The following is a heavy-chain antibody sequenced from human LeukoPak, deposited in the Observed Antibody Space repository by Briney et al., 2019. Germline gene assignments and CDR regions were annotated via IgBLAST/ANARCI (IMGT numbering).Heavy chain of an antibody. Sequence: SETLSLTCTLSGGSMGTYSWCWIRQSPGKGLEWIGFKAYSGGTNYNPSLKSRVTISVDTSKGQISLNLKSVTAADTAVYYCVRDGGEWLPDLWGQGTLVTVSS. CDR3: VRDGGEWLPDL. V-gene: IGHV4-59*01. D-gene: IGHD3-3*01. CDR1: GGSMGTYS. CDR2: KAYSGGT. J-gene: IGHJ5*02.